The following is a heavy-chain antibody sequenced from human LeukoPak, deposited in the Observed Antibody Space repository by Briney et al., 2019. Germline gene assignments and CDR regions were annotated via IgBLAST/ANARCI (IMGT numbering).Heavy chain of an antibody. Sequence: SETLSLTCTVSGGSISSYYWSWIRQPPGKGLEWIGYIYYSGSTNYNPSLKSRVTISVDRSKNQFSLKLSSVTAADTAVYYCARASDIVVVPAAIPVYYFDYWGQGTLVTVSS. V-gene: IGHV4-59*12. D-gene: IGHD2-2*02. CDR3: ARASDIVVVPAAIPVYYFDY. CDR1: GGSISSYY. J-gene: IGHJ4*02. CDR2: IYYSGST.